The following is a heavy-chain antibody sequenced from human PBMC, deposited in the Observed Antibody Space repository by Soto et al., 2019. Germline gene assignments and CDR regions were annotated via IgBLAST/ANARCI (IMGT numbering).Heavy chain of an antibody. CDR3: ARTDFWTGYKASDV. CDR1: GCSFTSYW. Sequence: PGESLKISCNGSGCSFTSYWISWVRQLPGKGLEWLGRIDPSDSDTNYSPSFQGHVTISADKSISTAYLQWSSLKASDTAMYYCARTDFWTGYKASDVWGQGTTVTVSS. D-gene: IGHD3-3*01. J-gene: IGHJ6*02. V-gene: IGHV5-10-1*01. CDR2: IDPSDSDT.